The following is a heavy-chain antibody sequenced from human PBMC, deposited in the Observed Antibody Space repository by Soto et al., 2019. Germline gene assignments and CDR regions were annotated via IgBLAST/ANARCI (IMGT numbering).Heavy chain of an antibody. CDR2: INPNSGGT. Sequence: EGSVKVCFNSSGYPVTGYYMHLVRQAPGQGLEWMGWINPNSGGTNYAQKLQGRVTMTRDTSISTAYMELSRLRSDDTAVYYCASLELLGYIHMDVWGQGTTVTVSS. D-gene: IGHD3-16*02. CDR3: ASLELLGYIHMDV. V-gene: IGHV1-2*02. J-gene: IGHJ6*01. CDR1: GYPVTGYY.